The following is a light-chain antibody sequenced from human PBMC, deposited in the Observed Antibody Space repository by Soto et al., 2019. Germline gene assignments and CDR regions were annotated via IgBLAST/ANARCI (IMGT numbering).Light chain of an antibody. V-gene: IGKV4-1*01. CDR3: QQYYDSPLT. J-gene: IGKJ5*01. CDR1: QSVLYSSNNKNY. Sequence: DIVMTQSPDSLAVSLGERATINCKSSQSVLYSSNNKNYLAWYQQKPGQPPKMLIYWASTRESGVPDRFSGYGSGTDFSLTISSLQADDVAVYYCQQYYDSPLTFGQGTRLEIK. CDR2: WAS.